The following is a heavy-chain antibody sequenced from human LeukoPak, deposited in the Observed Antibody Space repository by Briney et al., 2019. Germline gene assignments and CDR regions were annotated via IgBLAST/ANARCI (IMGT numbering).Heavy chain of an antibody. CDR3: AKGVGYSRGSDY. D-gene: IGHD5-18*01. CDR2: ISGSGGST. V-gene: IGHV3-23*01. Sequence: GVSLRLSCAASGFTFSSYVMSWVRQAPGKGLEWVSAISGSGGSTYYADSVKGRFTISRDNSKNTLYLQVNSLGAEDTAIYYCAKGVGYSRGSDYWGQGTLVTVSS. CDR1: GFTFSSYV. J-gene: IGHJ4*02.